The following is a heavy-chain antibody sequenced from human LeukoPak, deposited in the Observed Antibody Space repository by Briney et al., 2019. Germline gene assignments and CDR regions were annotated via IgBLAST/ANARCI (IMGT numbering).Heavy chain of an antibody. V-gene: IGHV4-39*01. CDR3: ARLAIYSSGEDF. CDR1: GASISSYY. J-gene: IGHJ4*02. D-gene: IGHD2-2*02. Sequence: SETLSLTCAVSGASISSYYWGWIRQPPGKGLEWIGSIYYSGSTYYDPSLKSRVTISVDTSKNQFSLKLSSVTAADTAVYYCARLAIYSSGEDFWGQGTLVTVSS. CDR2: IYYSGST.